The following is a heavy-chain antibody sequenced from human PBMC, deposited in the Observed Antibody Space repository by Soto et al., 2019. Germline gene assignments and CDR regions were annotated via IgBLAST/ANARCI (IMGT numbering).Heavy chain of an antibody. CDR2: IKQDGSEK. V-gene: IGHV3-7*01. J-gene: IGHJ4*02. CDR3: ARDLEFGLVDY. D-gene: IGHD3-9*01. Sequence: LRRCCAASGFTFSSYWMSWVRQAPGKGLEWVANIKQDGSEKYYVDSVKGRFTISRDNAKNSLYLQMNSLRAEDTAVYYCARDLEFGLVDYWGQGTLVTVSS. CDR1: GFTFSSYW.